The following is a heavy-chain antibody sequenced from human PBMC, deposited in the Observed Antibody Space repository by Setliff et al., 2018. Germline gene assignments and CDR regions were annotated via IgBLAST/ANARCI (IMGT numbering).Heavy chain of an antibody. V-gene: IGHV3-30*18. CDR1: GFTFNDPF. D-gene: IGHD6-13*01. CDR3: AKDAWLAAAYNFPPRSPEGIDY. CDR2: IWYDGSNK. Sequence: RLSCAASGFTFNDPFSDAWMSWVRQAPGKGLEWVAVIWYDGSNKYYADSVKGRFTISRDNSKNTLYLQMNSLRAEDTAVYYCAKDAWLAAAYNFPPRSPEGIDYWGQGTLVTVSS. J-gene: IGHJ4*02.